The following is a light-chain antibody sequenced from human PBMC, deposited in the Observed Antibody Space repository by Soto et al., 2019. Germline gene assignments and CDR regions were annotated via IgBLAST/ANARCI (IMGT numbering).Light chain of an antibody. Sequence: QSALTQPPSASGSPGQSVTISCTGTSSDVGAYNYVSWYQQYPGKAPKLMIYDVSNRPSGVSNRFSGSKSGNTASLTISGLQAEDEADYYCSSYTSSSTVVFGGGTKLTVL. V-gene: IGLV2-14*01. J-gene: IGLJ2*01. CDR1: SSDVGAYNY. CDR3: SSYTSSSTVV. CDR2: DVS.